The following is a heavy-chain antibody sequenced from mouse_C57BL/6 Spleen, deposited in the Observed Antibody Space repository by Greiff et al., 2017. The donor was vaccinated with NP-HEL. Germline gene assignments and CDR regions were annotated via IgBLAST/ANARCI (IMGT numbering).Heavy chain of an antibody. CDR1: GYTFTDYY. CDR2: INPNNGGT. CDR3: AWLLHY. J-gene: IGHJ2*01. V-gene: IGHV1-26*01. Sequence: VQLQQSGPELVKPGASVKISCKASGYTFTDYYMNWVKQSHGKSLEWIGDINPNNGGTSYNQKFKGKATLTVDKSSSTAYMELRSLTSEDSAVYYCAWLLHYWGQGTTLTVSS. D-gene: IGHD2-3*01.